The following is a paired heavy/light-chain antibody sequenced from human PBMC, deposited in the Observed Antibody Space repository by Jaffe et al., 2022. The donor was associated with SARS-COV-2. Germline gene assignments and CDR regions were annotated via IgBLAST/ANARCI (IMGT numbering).Heavy chain of an antibody. Sequence: QVQLRESGPGLVRPSETLSLTCSVSEGSVSISRSYYWAWIRQPPGKGLDWIGSLYYDGGTSSNPSLKGRVTISMDTSKNQVFLRLNSVTAADSAVYFCVRALAAAPVLGALDLWGQGTMVTVSS. D-gene: IGHD6-25*01. V-gene: IGHV4-39*01. J-gene: IGHJ3*01. CDR1: EGSVSISRSYY. CDR3: VRALAAAPVLGALDL. CDR2: LYYDGGT.
Light chain of an antibody. V-gene: IGKV3-20*01. CDR2: GAS. CDR1: QSVSSRY. Sequence: EIVLTQSPGTLSLSPGERATLSCRASQSVSSRYLAWYQQKPGQAPRLVIFGASTRATGTPERFSGSASGTDFTLTITNLEPEDFAVYYCQQYGMSPYTFGQGTKVEI. J-gene: IGKJ2*01. CDR3: QQYGMSPYT.